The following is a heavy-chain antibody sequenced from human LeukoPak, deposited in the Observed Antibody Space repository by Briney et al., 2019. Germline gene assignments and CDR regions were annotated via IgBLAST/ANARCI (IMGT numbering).Heavy chain of an antibody. V-gene: IGHV3-23*01. CDR3: ARVRHSSGWLIDY. CDR1: KFTFNNYV. J-gene: IGHJ4*02. Sequence: GGSLRLSCAASKFTFNNYVMSWVRQAPGKGLEWVSAISGGGDSAYYADSVRGRFTISRDNSKNTLYLQMNSLRAEDTAVYYCARVRHSSGWLIDYWGQGTLVTVSS. D-gene: IGHD6-19*01. CDR2: ISGGGDSA.